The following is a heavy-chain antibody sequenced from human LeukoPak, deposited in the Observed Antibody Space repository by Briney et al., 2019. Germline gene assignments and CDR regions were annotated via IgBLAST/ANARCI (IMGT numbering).Heavy chain of an antibody. CDR1: GGSISESSYY. CDR2: ISNSGST. V-gene: IGHV4-39*07. Sequence: SETLSLTCTVSGGSISESSYYWGWIRQSPGKGLEWIGSISNSGSTHYNPSLKSRVNISIDTSKNQFSLKLNSVTAADTAVYYCARFRIAVARGVSNWGQGTLVTVSS. J-gene: IGHJ4*02. D-gene: IGHD6-19*01. CDR3: ARFRIAVARGVSN.